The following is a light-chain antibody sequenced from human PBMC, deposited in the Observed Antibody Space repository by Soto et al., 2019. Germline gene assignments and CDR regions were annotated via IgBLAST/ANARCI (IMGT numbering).Light chain of an antibody. V-gene: IGKV2-28*01. CDR3: IQALQTPWT. Sequence: DIVMNQSPLSLPVTPGEPASISCRSSQSLLHSNGYNYLDWYLQKPGQSPQLLIYLGSNRASGVPDRFSSSGSGIDFTLEICRGEAEDVGVYYCIQALQTPWTFGEGTKVEIK. CDR2: LGS. CDR1: QSLLHSNGYNY. J-gene: IGKJ1*01.